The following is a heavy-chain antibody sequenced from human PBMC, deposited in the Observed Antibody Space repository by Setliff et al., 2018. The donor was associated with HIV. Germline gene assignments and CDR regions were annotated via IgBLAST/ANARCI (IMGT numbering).Heavy chain of an antibody. Sequence: SETLSLTCTVSGGSITSYYWSWIRQPPGKGLEYIGYMYYTGSTNYNPSLKSRVTISVDTSKNQFSLKLNSVTAADTAVYYCAREVPLGIAGGGILGYFDSWGQGTLVTVSS. D-gene: IGHD6-19*01. J-gene: IGHJ4*02. CDR2: MYYTGST. CDR3: AREVPLGIAGGGILGYFDS. CDR1: GGSITSYY. V-gene: IGHV4-59*01.